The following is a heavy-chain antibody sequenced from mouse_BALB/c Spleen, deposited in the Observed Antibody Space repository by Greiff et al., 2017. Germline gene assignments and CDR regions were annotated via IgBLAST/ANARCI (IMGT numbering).Heavy chain of an antibody. CDR2: ISSGGSYT. Sequence: EVMLVESGGGLVKPGGSLKLSCAASGFTFSSYAMSWVRQTPEKRLEWVATISSGGSYTYYPDSVKGRFTISRDNAKNTLYLQMSSLRSEDTAMYYCARGYDGAWFAYWGQGTLVTVSA. D-gene: IGHD2-2*01. V-gene: IGHV5-9-1*01. J-gene: IGHJ3*01. CDR3: ARGYDGAWFAY. CDR1: GFTFSSYA.